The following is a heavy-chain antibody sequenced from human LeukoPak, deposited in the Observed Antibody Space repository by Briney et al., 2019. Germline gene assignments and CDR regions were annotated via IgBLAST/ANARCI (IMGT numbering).Heavy chain of an antibody. CDR3: ARALYCSGWPYYYYYGMDV. Sequence: GALRLSCAASGFTFSSYWMSWVRQAPGKGLEWVANIKQDGSEKYYVDSVKGRFTISRDNAKNSLYLQMNSLRAEDTAVYYCARALYCSGWPYYYYYGMDVWGQGTTVTVSS. CDR2: IKQDGSEK. D-gene: IGHD6-19*01. V-gene: IGHV3-7*01. CDR1: GFTFSSYW. J-gene: IGHJ6*02.